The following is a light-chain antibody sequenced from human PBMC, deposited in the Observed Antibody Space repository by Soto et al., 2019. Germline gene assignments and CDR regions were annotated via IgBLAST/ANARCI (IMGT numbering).Light chain of an antibody. Sequence: DVVMTQSPLSLPVTPGEPASISCRSSQSLLHSDGYNYLDWFLQRPGQSPQVLIYLGSNRAPGVPDTFSGSGSGTDFTLKISRVEAEDVGVYYCMQALQTPLTFGGGTEVEIK. CDR1: QSLLHSDGYNY. CDR3: MQALQTPLT. V-gene: IGKV2-28*01. CDR2: LGS. J-gene: IGKJ4*01.